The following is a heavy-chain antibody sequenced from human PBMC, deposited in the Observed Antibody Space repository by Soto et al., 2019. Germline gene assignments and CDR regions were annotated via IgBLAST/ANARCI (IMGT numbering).Heavy chain of an antibody. J-gene: IGHJ4*02. CDR3: PRGVRFCSRPSCRGRNWVAH. V-gene: IGHV4-30-4*01. CDR1: GGSISSGDYY. CDR2: MFYVGAT. D-gene: IGHD2-2*01. Sequence: QVQLQESGPGLVEPSQTMSLTCSVSGGSISSGDYYWSWIRQPPGKGLEWIGYMFYVGATYYNPSLTSRMPISVDPSKNQFSLQLSSVAAADTSVYHCPRGVRFCSRPSCRGRNWVAHWRQATLVTVAS.